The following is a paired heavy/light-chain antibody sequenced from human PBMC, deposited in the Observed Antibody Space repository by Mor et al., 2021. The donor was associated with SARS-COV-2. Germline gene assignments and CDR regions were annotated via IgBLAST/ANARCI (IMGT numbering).Light chain of an antibody. Sequence: NFMLTQPHSVSESPGKTVTISCTRSSGSIASNYVQWYQQRPGSSPTTVMYEDNRRPSGVPDRFSGSIDSSSNSASLTISGLKTEDEADYYCQSYDANDVVFGGGTKLTVL. J-gene: IGLJ2*01. CDR3: QSYDANDVV. CDR1: SGSIASNY. CDR2: EDN. V-gene: IGLV6-57*01.
Heavy chain of an antibody. J-gene: IGHJ4*02. Sequence: QVQLVESGGGLVKPGGSLRLSCAASGFTFSDCYMSWIRQAPGKGLEWVSYISNSGSSIYYADSVKGRFTISRDNAKNSLYLQMNSLRAEDTAAYYCARDPGGSGYYLGNWGQGTLVTVSS. CDR1: GFTFSDCY. D-gene: IGHD3-22*01. CDR3: ARDPGGSGYYLGN. CDR2: ISNSGSSI. V-gene: IGHV3-11*01.